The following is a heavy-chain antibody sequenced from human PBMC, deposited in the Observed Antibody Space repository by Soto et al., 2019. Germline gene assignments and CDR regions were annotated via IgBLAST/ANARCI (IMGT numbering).Heavy chain of an antibody. J-gene: IGHJ4*02. D-gene: IGHD3-10*01. Sequence: GGSLRLSCAASGFTFSSYAMSWVRQAPGKGLEWVSAISGSGGSTYYADSVKGRFTISRDNSKNTLYLQMNSLRAEDTAVYYCAKFPTHYYGSGSYFPPDFWGQGTLVTVSS. CDR1: GFTFSSYA. CDR3: AKFPTHYYGSGSYFPPDF. V-gene: IGHV3-23*01. CDR2: ISGSGGST.